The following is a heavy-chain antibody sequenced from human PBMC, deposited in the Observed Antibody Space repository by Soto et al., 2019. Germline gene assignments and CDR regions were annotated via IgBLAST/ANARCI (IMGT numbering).Heavy chain of an antibody. CDR3: AKVNRRHFQSPAGAFDI. CDR2: ISGNGGSA. Sequence: GGSLRLSCAASGFTFSSYAMSWVRQAPGKELEWVSTISGNGGSAYYADSVKGRFTISRDNSKNTLYLQMNSLRADDTAVYYCAKVNRRHFQSPAGAFDICGQGRMVTVSS. J-gene: IGHJ3*02. CDR1: GFTFSSYA. V-gene: IGHV3-23*01. D-gene: IGHD2-2*01.